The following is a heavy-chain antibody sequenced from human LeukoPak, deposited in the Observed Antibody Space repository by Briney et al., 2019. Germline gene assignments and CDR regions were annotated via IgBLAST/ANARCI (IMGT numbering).Heavy chain of an antibody. V-gene: IGHV3-21*01. D-gene: IGHD6-13*01. CDR3: AGWDSSSWYNWFDP. Sequence: PGGSLRLSCAASGFTFSSYSMNWVRQAPGKGLEWVSSISSSSSYIYYADSVKGRFTISRDNAKNSLYLQMNSLRAEDTAVYYCAGWDSSSWYNWFDPWGQGTLVTVSS. CDR1: GFTFSSYS. CDR2: ISSSSSYI. J-gene: IGHJ5*02.